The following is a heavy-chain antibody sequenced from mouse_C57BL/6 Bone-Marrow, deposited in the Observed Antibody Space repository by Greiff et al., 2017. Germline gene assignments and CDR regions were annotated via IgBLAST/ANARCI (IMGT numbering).Heavy chain of an antibody. Sequence: EVKLVEPGGGLVKPGGSLKLSCAASGFTFSDYGMHWVRQAPEKGLEWVAYISSGSSTIYYADTVKGRFTISRDNAKNTLFLQMTSLRSEDTAMYYCERRGVYYDCELAWFAYWGQGTLVTVSA. D-gene: IGHD2-4*01. CDR2: ISSGSSTI. V-gene: IGHV5-17*01. J-gene: IGHJ3*01. CDR1: GFTFSDYG. CDR3: ERRGVYYDCELAWFAY.